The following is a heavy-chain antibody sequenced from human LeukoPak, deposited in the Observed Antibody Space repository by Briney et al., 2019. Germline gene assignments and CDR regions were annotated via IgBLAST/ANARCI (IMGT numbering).Heavy chain of an antibody. J-gene: IGHJ4*02. CDR3: AREGSYFDY. Sequence: PSQTLSLTCAVSGFSVSTNSADWNWIRQSPSRGLEWLGRTYNRSDWYSDYAVSVKSRITITPDTSKNQFSLQLNSVTPEDTAIFYCAREGSYFDYWGQGTLVTVSS. CDR1: GFSVSTNSAD. V-gene: IGHV6-1*01. CDR2: TYNRSDWYS.